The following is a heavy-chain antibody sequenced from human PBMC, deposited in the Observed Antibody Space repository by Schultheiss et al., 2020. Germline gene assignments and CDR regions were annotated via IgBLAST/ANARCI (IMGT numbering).Heavy chain of an antibody. CDR1: GFTFSSYW. CDR2: IKQDGSEK. CDR3: ARDPSYCGGDCPSGY. D-gene: IGHD2-21*02. J-gene: IGHJ4*02. V-gene: IGHV3-7*03. Sequence: GGSLRLSCAASGFTFSSYWMSWVRQAPGKGLEWVANIKQDGSEKYYVDSVKGRFTISRDNAKNSLYLQMNSLRAGDTAVYYCARDPSYCGGDCPSGYWGQGTLVTVSS.